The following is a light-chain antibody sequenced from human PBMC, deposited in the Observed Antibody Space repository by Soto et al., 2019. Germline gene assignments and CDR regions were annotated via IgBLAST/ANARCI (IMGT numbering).Light chain of an antibody. CDR1: QSVSSNY. V-gene: IGKV3-20*01. Sequence: EIVLTQSPGALSSSPGERATLSCRASQSVSSNYLAWYQQKPGQAPRLLIYGASSRATGIPDRFSGSGSGTDFTLTISRLEPEDFAVYYCQQYDTSPMYTFGQGTKVDIK. CDR2: GAS. J-gene: IGKJ2*01. CDR3: QQYDTSPMYT.